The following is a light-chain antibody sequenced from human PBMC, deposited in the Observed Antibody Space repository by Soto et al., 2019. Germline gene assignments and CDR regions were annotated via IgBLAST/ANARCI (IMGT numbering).Light chain of an antibody. CDR1: SSNIGAGYD. Sequence: QSVLTQPPSVSGAPGQRVNISCTGSSSNIGAGYDVHWYQQLPGTAPKLLIYGNSNRPSGVPDRFSGSKSGTSASLAITGLQAEDEADYYCQSYDSSLYVFGTGTKVTVL. CDR3: QSYDSSLYV. CDR2: GNS. J-gene: IGLJ1*01. V-gene: IGLV1-40*01.